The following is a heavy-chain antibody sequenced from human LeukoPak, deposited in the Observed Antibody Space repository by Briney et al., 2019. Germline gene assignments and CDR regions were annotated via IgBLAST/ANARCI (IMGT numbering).Heavy chain of an antibody. D-gene: IGHD3-10*02. Sequence: GGSLRLSCAASGFTLSNYWMHWVRQAPGKGLVWVSRLHSDGTSTSYADSVRGRFTISRDNARNTLYLQMNTLRAEDTAVYYCGKDERWSGGFYYVENWGQGTLVTVSS. CDR2: LHSDGTST. V-gene: IGHV3-74*01. CDR3: GKDERWSGGFYYVEN. CDR1: GFTLSNYW. J-gene: IGHJ4*02.